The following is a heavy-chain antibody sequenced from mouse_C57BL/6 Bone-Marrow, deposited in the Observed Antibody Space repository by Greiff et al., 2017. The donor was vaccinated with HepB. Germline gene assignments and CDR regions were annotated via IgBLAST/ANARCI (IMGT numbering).Heavy chain of an antibody. Sequence: EVQLQQSGPELVKPGASVKISCKASGYTFTDYYMNWVKQSHGKSLEWIGDINPNNGGTSYNQKFKGKATLTVDKSSSTAYMELRSLTSEDSAVYYCARGGYSKWFAYWGQGTLVTVSA. V-gene: IGHV1-26*01. D-gene: IGHD2-5*01. CDR3: ARGGYSKWFAY. CDR2: INPNNGGT. J-gene: IGHJ3*01. CDR1: GYTFTDYY.